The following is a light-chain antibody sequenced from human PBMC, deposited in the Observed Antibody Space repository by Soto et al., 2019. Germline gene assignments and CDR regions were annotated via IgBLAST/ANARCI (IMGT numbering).Light chain of an antibody. V-gene: IGLV1-51*01. CDR3: GTWDSSLSAVV. CDR2: END. Sequence: QSVLTQPPSVSAAPGQKVTISCSGSSSNIGNNYVSWYQQFPGTAPKLLIYENDKRPSEIPDRFSGSKSGTSATLGITGLQTGDEADYYCGTWDSSLSAVVFGGGTKLTVL. J-gene: IGLJ2*01. CDR1: SSNIGNNY.